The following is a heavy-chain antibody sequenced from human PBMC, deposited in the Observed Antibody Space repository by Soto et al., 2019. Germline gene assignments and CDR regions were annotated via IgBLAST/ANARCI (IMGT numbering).Heavy chain of an antibody. CDR1: GGTFSTYA. J-gene: IGHJ5*02. V-gene: IGHV1-69*13. D-gene: IGHD2-15*01. CDR2: IIPMFGTA. CDR3: ARAYCSGDTCSPYNWFDP. Sequence: ASVKVSCKAPGGTFSTYAIRWVRQAPGQGLEWMGGIIPMFGTANYAQRFQDRVTITADESTNTVYMELSSLRSEDTAVYYCARAYCSGDTCSPYNWFDPRGQGTLVTVS.